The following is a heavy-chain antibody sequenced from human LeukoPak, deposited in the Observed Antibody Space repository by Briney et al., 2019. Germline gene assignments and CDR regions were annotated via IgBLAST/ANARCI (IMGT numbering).Heavy chain of an antibody. CDR1: GGSISSSNW. D-gene: IGHD3-10*01. CDR3: ARAGGLLWFGEFDAFDI. CDR2: IYHSGST. J-gene: IGHJ3*02. V-gene: IGHV4-4*02. Sequence: SETLSLTCAVSGGSISSSNWWSWVRQPPGKGLEWIGEIYHSGSTNYNPSLKSRVTISVDKSKNQFSLKLSSVTAADTAVYYCARAGGLLWFGEFDAFDIWGQGTMVTVSS.